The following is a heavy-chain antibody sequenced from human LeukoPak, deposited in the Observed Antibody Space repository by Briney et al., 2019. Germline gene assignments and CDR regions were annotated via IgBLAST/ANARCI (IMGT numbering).Heavy chain of an antibody. V-gene: IGHV4-34*01. CDR2: INHSGST. CDR1: GGSFSGYY. J-gene: IGHJ4*02. D-gene: IGHD2-2*01. Sequence: SETLSLTCAVYGGSFSGYYWSWIRQPPGKGLEWIGEINHSGSTNYNPSLKSRVTISVDTSKNQFSLKLSSVTAADTAVYYCARVSIPAADFDYWGQGTLVTVS. CDR3: ARVSIPAADFDY.